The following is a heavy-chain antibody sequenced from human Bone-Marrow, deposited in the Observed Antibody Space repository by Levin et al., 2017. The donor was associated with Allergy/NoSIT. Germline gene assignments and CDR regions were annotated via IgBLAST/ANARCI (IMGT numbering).Heavy chain of an antibody. D-gene: IGHD4-17*01. Sequence: QSGGSLRLSCAASGFTFSSYGMHWVRQAPGKGLEWVAVISYDGSNKYYADSVKGRFTISRDNAKNTLYLQMNSLRAEDTAVYYCAKSLYSTVTTGESDYWGQGTLVTVSS. CDR2: ISYDGSNK. CDR3: AKSLYSTVTTGESDY. V-gene: IGHV3-30*18. CDR1: GFTFSSYG. J-gene: IGHJ4*02.